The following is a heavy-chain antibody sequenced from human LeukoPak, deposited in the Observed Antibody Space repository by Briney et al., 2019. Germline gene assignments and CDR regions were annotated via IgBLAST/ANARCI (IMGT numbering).Heavy chain of an antibody. Sequence: SETLSLTCSVAGASTNSSGYYWSWIRQQPGKGLEWIGYIYYSGNTYYNPSLNSRVTISVDTSKSQFSLKLSSVTAAATAVYYCAGSISYGSAFYIWGQGTMVTVSS. CDR1: GASTNSSGYY. J-gene: IGHJ3*02. D-gene: IGHD5-18*01. CDR2: IYYSGNT. V-gene: IGHV4-31*03. CDR3: AGSISYGSAFYI.